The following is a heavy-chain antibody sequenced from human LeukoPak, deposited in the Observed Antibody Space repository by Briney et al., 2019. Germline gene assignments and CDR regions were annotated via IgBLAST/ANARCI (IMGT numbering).Heavy chain of an antibody. CDR3: ARAAFRDAFDI. CDR2: INSDGSST. J-gene: IGHJ3*02. D-gene: IGHD6-25*01. Sequence: GGSLRLSCAASGFTFSTYGMHWVRQAPGKGLVWVSRINSDGSSTSYADSVKGRFTISRDNAKNTLYLQMNSLSAEDAAVYYCARAAFRDAFDIWGQGTMVTVSS. CDR1: GFTFSTYG. V-gene: IGHV3-74*01.